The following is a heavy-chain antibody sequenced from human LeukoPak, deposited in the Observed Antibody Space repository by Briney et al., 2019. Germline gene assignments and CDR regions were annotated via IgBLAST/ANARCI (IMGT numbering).Heavy chain of an antibody. Sequence: PGGSLRLPCEASGVTFSTYWMHWVRQPPGKGLVWVSRINKDGDYTTYADSVKGRFTISRDNAKNTLFLQMNSLRVEDTAVYYCAGGFGGFWGQGTLVTVSS. CDR1: GVTFSTYW. CDR3: AGGFGGF. CDR2: INKDGDYT. D-gene: IGHD3-10*01. V-gene: IGHV3-74*01. J-gene: IGHJ4*02.